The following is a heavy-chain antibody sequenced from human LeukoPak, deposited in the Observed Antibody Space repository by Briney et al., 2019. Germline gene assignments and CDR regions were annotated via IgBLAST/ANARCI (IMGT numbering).Heavy chain of an antibody. CDR2: INPNSGDT. D-gene: IGHD2-15*01. Sequence: ASVKVSCKASGYTFTGYYLHWLRQAPGHGLEWMGWINPNSGDTNYAQKFRGRVTMTRDTSISTAYMDLRRLKSDDTAVYFCARGPLEYCSGGSCYSGRNWFDPWGQGTLVTVSS. CDR3: ARGPLEYCSGGSCYSGRNWFDP. V-gene: IGHV1-2*02. CDR1: GYTFTGYY. J-gene: IGHJ5*02.